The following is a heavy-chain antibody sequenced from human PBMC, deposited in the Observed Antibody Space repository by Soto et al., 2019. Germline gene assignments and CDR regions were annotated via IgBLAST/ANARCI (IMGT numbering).Heavy chain of an antibody. V-gene: IGHV3-7*01. CDR1: GFTLINYW. D-gene: IGHD4-17*01. CDR2: IKQDGSQK. J-gene: IGHJ4*02. Sequence: EVQLVESGGGLVQPGGSLRLSCAASGFTLINYWMYWARQAPGKGLEWVANIKQDGSQKNYVDSVKGRFIISRDNAKNSVYWQMNGRRFEDTAVYHCVRVTTGGGYWGQGTLVTVSS. CDR3: VRVTTGGGY.